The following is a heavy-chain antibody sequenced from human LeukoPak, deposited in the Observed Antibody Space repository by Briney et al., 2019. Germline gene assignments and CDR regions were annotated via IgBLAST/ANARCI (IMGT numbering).Heavy chain of an antibody. CDR2: VYYGRTT. V-gene: IGHV4-39*01. CDR1: AASISSSSHH. CDR3: VRHDGRGGATMGAFDS. D-gene: IGHD4/OR15-4a*01. J-gene: IGHJ5*01. Sequence: SSETLSLTCTVSAASISSSSHHWGWIRQSPGKGLEWIGSVYYGRTTYYSPSLDSRVTISLDTSANQFSLQLNSVTAADTAVYYCVRHDGRGGATMGAFDSWGQGSLVTGSS.